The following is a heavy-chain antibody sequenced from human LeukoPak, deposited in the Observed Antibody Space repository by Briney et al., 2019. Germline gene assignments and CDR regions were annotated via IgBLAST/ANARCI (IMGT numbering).Heavy chain of an antibody. J-gene: IGHJ4*02. CDR2: IRGSGGST. CDR3: ARRGYCSGGSCYPLGYYFDS. CDR1: GSTFSTYI. V-gene: IGHV3-23*01. D-gene: IGHD2-15*01. Sequence: GGSLRLSCSASGSTFSTYIMHWVRQAPGKGPEWVATIRGSGGSTYYADSVKGRFTISRDNSKNTLYLQMNSLRAEDAAVYHCARRGYCSGGSCYPLGYYFDSWGQGTLVTVSS.